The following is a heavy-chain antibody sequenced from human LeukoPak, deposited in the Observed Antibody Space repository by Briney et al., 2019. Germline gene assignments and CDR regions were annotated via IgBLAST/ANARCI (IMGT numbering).Heavy chain of an antibody. Sequence: ASVKVSCKASGYTFTSYDINWVRQATGQGLEWMGWMNPNSGNTGYAQKFQGRVTMTRNTSISTAYMELSSLRSEDTAVYYCARDTSAGLAYDYWGQGTLVTVSS. CDR3: ARDTSAGLAYDY. J-gene: IGHJ4*02. CDR2: MNPNSGNT. D-gene: IGHD6-19*01. CDR1: GYTFTSYD. V-gene: IGHV1-8*01.